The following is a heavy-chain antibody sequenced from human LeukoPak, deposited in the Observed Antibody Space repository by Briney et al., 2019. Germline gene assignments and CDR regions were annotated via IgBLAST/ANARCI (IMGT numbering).Heavy chain of an antibody. D-gene: IGHD1-7*01. CDR2: VSASGNT. CDR3: ATGLAGNYDFNCFDP. Sequence: PSETLSLTCTVSGGSISTNYWTWIRQPAGRGLEWIGRVSASGNTRYNPSLESRVTMSVDTSKNQFSLILTSVTAADTGVYFCATGLAGNYDFNCFDPWGQGTLVTVSS. CDR1: GGSISTNY. V-gene: IGHV4-4*07. J-gene: IGHJ5*02.